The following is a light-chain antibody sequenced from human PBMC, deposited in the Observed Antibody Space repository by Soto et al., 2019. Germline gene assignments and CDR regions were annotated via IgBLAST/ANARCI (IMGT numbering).Light chain of an antibody. J-gene: IGKJ1*01. Sequence: EVVLTQSPGTLSLSPGERATLSCRASQSVSSDYLAWYQQKPGQAPRLLIYAASSRATGIPDRFSGSGSGTDFTLTISRLEPEDFAVFYCRQHGSSPRTFGQGTKVEIK. V-gene: IGKV3-20*01. CDR1: QSVSSDY. CDR3: RQHGSSPRT. CDR2: AAS.